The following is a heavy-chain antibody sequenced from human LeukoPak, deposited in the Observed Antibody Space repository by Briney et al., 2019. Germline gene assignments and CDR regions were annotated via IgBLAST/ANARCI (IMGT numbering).Heavy chain of an antibody. CDR2: ISYDGSDK. CDR1: GFTFSSYA. J-gene: IGHJ6*03. V-gene: IGHV3-30*04. CDR3: ARYDYMDV. Sequence: GGSLRLSCAASGFTFSSYAMHWVRQAPGKGLEWVAFISYDGSDKYYADSVKGRFTISRDNSNNTLNLQMNSLRAEDTAVYYCARYDYMDVWGKGTTVTVSS.